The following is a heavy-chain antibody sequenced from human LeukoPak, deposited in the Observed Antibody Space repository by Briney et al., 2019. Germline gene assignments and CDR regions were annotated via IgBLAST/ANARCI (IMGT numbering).Heavy chain of an antibody. Sequence: GRSLRLSCAASGFTFSSYGMHWVRQAPGKGLEWVAVISYDGSNKYYADSVKGRFTISRDNSKNTLYLQMNSLRAEDTAVYYCAKSIRYCSGGSCYSYGMDVWGQGTTVTVSS. J-gene: IGHJ6*02. D-gene: IGHD2-15*01. CDR3: AKSIRYCSGGSCYSYGMDV. CDR2: ISYDGSNK. CDR1: GFTFSSYG. V-gene: IGHV3-30*18.